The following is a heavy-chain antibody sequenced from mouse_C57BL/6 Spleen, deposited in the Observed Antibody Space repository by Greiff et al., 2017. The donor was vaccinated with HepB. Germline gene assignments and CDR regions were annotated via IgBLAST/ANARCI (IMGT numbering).Heavy chain of an antibody. V-gene: IGHV1-15*01. CDR2: IDPETGGT. D-gene: IGHD2-4*01. J-gene: IGHJ4*01. CDR3: TRGGDNDAGYYYAMDY. Sequence: VKLQESGAELVRPGASVTLSCKASGYTFTDYEMHWVKQTPVHGLEWIGAIDPETGGTAYNQKFTGKAILTADKSSSTAYMELRSLTSEDSAVYYCTRGGDNDAGYYYAMDYGGQGTSVTVSS. CDR1: GYTFTDYE.